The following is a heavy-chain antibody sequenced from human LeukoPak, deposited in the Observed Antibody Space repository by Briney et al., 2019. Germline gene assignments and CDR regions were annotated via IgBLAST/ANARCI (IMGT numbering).Heavy chain of an antibody. CDR1: GASISSSNYY. Sequence: PSETLSLTCAVSGASISSSNYYWGWVRPSPGKGLEWIGNIYSSGNTYYTASLKSRVTISVDTSKNQFSLKLSSVTAADTAVYYCASPHIPTKNSNYTDVWGKGTTVTVSS. CDR2: IYSSGNT. V-gene: IGHV4-39*07. J-gene: IGHJ6*03. D-gene: IGHD4-23*01. CDR3: ASPHIPTKNSNYTDV.